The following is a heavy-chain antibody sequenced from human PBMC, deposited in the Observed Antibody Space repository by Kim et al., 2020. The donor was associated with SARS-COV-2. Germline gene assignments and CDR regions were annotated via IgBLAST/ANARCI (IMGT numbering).Heavy chain of an antibody. D-gene: IGHD2-15*01. Sequence: SETLSLTCTVSGGSISSSSYYWGWIRQPPGKGLEWIGSIYYSGSTYYNPSLKSRVTISVDTSKNQFSLKLSSVTAADTAVYYCASHYCSGGSCYLGWFDPWGQGTLVTVSS. CDR3: ASHYCSGGSCYLGWFDP. V-gene: IGHV4-39*01. J-gene: IGHJ5*02. CDR2: IYYSGST. CDR1: GGSISSSSYY.